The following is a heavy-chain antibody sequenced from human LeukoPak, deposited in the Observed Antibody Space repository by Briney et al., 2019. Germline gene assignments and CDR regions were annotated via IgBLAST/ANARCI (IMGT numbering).Heavy chain of an antibody. CDR3: ARDFLHLGG. CDR2: ISGSGEST. Sequence: GGTLRLSCAASGFTFRSYGMSWVRQAPGKGLEWVSAISGSGESTYYADSVKGRFTISRDNAKNTLYLQMSSLRAEDTAVYYCARDFLHLGGWGQGTMVTVSS. CDR1: GFTFRSYG. D-gene: IGHD3-16*01. V-gene: IGHV3-23*01. J-gene: IGHJ3*01.